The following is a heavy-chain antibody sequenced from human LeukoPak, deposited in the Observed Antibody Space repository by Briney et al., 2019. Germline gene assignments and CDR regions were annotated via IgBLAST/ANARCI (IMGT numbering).Heavy chain of an antibody. Sequence: GGSLRLSCAASGFTFSSYWMTWVRQAPGKGLEWVANIEQDGSEKYYVDSVKGRFTISRDNAKNSLYLQMNSLRAEDTAVYYCARGMSSGYDFDYWGQGTLVTVSS. CDR1: GFTFSSYW. J-gene: IGHJ4*02. V-gene: IGHV3-7*01. D-gene: IGHD5-12*01. CDR3: ARGMSSGYDFDY. CDR2: IEQDGSEK.